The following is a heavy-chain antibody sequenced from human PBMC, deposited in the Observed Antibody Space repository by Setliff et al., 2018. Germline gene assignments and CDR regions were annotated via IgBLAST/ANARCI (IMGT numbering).Heavy chain of an antibody. CDR1: GGSISSGSYY. CDR2: IYTSGST. D-gene: IGHD4-4*01. J-gene: IGHJ5*02. V-gene: IGHV4-61*02. CDR3: ARARYSNFLNWFDP. Sequence: SETLSLTCTVSGGSISSGSYYWSWIRQPAGKGLEWIGRIYTSGSTNYNPSLKSRVTISVDTSKNQFSLKLSPVTAADTAVYYCARARYSNFLNWFDPWGQGTLVTVSS.